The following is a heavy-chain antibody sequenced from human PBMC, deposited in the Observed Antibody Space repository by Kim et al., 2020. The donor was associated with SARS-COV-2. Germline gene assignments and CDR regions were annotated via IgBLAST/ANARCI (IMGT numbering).Heavy chain of an antibody. J-gene: IGHJ4*02. Sequence: AYAVKGRFTISRDNAKNTLYLQMNSLRAEDTAVYYCARGILWFGELYSDYWGQGTLVTVSS. CDR3: ARGILWFGELYSDY. D-gene: IGHD3-10*01. V-gene: IGHV3-74*01.